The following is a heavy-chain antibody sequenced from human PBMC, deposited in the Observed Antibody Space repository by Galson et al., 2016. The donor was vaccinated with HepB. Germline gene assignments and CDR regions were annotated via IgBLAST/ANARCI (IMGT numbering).Heavy chain of an antibody. CDR1: GGFINSGGDH. CDR2: IYYSGST. D-gene: IGHD3-3*01. CDR3: ARVGRLDFWSGFYVPPFAD. V-gene: IGHV4-31*03. J-gene: IGHJ4*02. Sequence: TLSLTCIVSGGFINSGGDHWSWIRQHPGKGLEWIGFIYYSGSTYYNPSLQSRVTISVDTSKNQFSLKLSSVTAADTAVYDCARVGRLDFWSGFYVPPFADWGRGTLVTVSS.